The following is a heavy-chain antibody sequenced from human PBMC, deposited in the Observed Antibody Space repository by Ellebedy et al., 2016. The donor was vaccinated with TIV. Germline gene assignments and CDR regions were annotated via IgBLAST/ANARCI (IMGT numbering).Heavy chain of an antibody. CDR3: ARGEWQILVFDD. CDR2: IIPIFDTT. D-gene: IGHD3-3*01. Sequence: AASVKVSCKASGGTFNSSAISWARQAPGQGLEWMGGIIPIFDTTNHAQKFQARLRITADESTSTVYMELRSLRYDDTAVYYCARGEWQILVFDDWGQGTLVTVSS. CDR1: GGTFNSSA. V-gene: IGHV1-69*13. J-gene: IGHJ4*02.